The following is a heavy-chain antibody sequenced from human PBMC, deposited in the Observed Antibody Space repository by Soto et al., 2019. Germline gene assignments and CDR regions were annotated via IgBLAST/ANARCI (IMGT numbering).Heavy chain of an antibody. CDR2: IIPIFGTA. Sequence: QVQLVQSGAEAKKPGSSVKVSCKASGGTFSSYAISWVRQAPGQGLEWMGGIIPIFGTANYAQKFQGRVTITADKSTSTAYMELSSLRSEDTAVYYCARGTFGEYYYYYGMDVWGQGTTVTVSS. J-gene: IGHJ6*02. CDR1: GGTFSSYA. D-gene: IGHD3-10*01. V-gene: IGHV1-69*06. CDR3: ARGTFGEYYYYYGMDV.